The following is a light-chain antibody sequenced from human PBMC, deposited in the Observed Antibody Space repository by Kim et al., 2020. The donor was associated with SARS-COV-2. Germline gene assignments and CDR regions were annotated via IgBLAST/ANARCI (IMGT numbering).Light chain of an antibody. CDR3: QQHSTYPIT. V-gene: IGKV1-5*01. CDR2: EGS. Sequence: ASVGDRVTTHCRASQGIGGWLAWYQQKPGEAPKLLIYEGSSVESGVPSRFSGRGAGTEFTLTISSLQPDDSATYYCQQHSTYPITFGQGTRLEIK. CDR1: QGIGGW. J-gene: IGKJ5*01.